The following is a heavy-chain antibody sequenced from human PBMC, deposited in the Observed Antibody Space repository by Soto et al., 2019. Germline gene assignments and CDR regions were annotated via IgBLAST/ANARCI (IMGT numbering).Heavy chain of an antibody. Sequence: QVQLVQSGAEVKKPGASVKVSCKASGYTLTSYGISWVRQAPGQGLERRGWLSAYNGNTNDAPKLQGRVTMTTDTSPSPAYSELRSLRSYDTSVYYCARDERFLEWLHYYYGMDVWGQGTTVTVSS. CDR2: LSAYNGNT. CDR3: ARDERFLEWLHYYYGMDV. J-gene: IGHJ6*02. V-gene: IGHV1-18*01. CDR1: GYTLTSYG. D-gene: IGHD3-3*01.